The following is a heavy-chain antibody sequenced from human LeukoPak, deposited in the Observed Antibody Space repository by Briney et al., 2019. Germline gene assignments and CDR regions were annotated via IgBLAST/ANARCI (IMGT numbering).Heavy chain of an antibody. CDR3: ARMRAGTLLLDYYYYMDV. CDR1: GGSISSYY. D-gene: IGHD6-19*01. CDR2: IYTSGST. J-gene: IGHJ6*03. V-gene: IGHV4-4*07. Sequence: SETLSLTCTVSGGSISSYYWSWIRQPAGKGLEWIGRIYTSGSTNYNPSLKSRVTMSVDTSKNQFSLKLSSVTAADTAVYYCARMRAGTLLLDYYYYMDVWGKGTTVTVSS.